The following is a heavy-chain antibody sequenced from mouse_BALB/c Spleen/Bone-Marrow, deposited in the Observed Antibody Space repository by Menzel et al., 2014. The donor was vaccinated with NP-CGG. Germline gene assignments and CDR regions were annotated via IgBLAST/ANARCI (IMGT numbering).Heavy chain of an antibody. CDR2: IRNKANGYTT. J-gene: IGHJ2*01. CDR3: ARDKGRVFFDY. V-gene: IGHV7-3*02. CDR1: GFTFTDYY. Sequence: EVKLQESGGALVQPGGSLRLSCATSGFTFTDYYMNWVRQPPGKALEWLGFIRNKANGYTTEYSASVKGRFTISRDNSQSILYLQMNTLRAEDSATYYCARDKGRVFFDYWGQGTTLTVSS.